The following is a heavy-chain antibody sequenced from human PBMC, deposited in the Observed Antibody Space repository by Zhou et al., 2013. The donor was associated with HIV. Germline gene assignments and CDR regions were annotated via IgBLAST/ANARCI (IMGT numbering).Heavy chain of an antibody. J-gene: IGHJ6*03. V-gene: IGHV1-18*04. CDR3: ARALSARWGGGGFFYMDV. D-gene: IGHD6-25*01. CDR1: GYTFTGYY. Sequence: QVQLVQSGAEVKSPGASVKVSCKASGYTFTGYYMHWVRQAPGQGLEWMGWISSYRGHTNYAQRLQGRVSVTTDTSTNTAYMELRSLRTDDTAVYYCARALSARWGGGGFFYMDVWGKGTTVSVS. CDR2: ISSYRGHT.